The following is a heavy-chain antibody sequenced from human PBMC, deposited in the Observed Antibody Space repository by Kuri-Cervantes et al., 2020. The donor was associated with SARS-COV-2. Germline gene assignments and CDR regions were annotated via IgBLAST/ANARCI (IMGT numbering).Heavy chain of an antibody. Sequence: GESLKISCAASGFTFSSYWMSWVRQAPGKGLEWVANIKQDGSEKYYVDSVKGRFTISRDNAKNSLYLQMSSLRAEDTAVYYCARDEGSYYYYMDVWGKGTTVTVSS. D-gene: IGHD3-10*01. CDR1: GFTFSSYW. CDR2: IKQDGSEK. V-gene: IGHV3-7*01. J-gene: IGHJ6*03. CDR3: ARDEGSYYYYMDV.